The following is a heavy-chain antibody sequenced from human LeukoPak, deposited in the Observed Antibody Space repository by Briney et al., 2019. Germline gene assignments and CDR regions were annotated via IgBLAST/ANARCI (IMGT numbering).Heavy chain of an antibody. CDR3: ARLGGCTTTSCYVHWFDP. V-gene: IGHV4-59*01. CDR2: IFYSGST. Sequence: PSETLSLTCAVSGGPLTGYYWSWIRQPPGKGLEWIGYIFYSGSTNYNPSLKSRVTISVDTSKNQFSLKLYSVTAADTAVYFCARLGGCTTTSCYVHWFDPWGQGTLVTVSS. CDR1: GGPLTGYY. J-gene: IGHJ5*02. D-gene: IGHD2-2*01.